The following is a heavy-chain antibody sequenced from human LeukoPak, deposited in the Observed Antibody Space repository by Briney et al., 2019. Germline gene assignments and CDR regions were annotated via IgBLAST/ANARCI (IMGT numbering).Heavy chain of an antibody. CDR2: IYPGDSDT. J-gene: IGHJ3*02. V-gene: IGHV5-51*01. CDR1: GYSSTSYW. CDR3: ARGRYCSSTSCQGAAFDI. Sequence: GESLKISCKGSGYSSTSYWIGWVRQMPGKGLEWMGTIYPGDSDTRYSPSFQGQVTISADKSISTAYLQWSSLKASDTAMYYCARGRYCSSTSCQGAAFDIWGQGTMVTVSS. D-gene: IGHD2-2*01.